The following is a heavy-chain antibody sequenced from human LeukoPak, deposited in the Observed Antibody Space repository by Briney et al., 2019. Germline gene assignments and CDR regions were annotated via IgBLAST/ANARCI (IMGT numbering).Heavy chain of an antibody. CDR3: ARRDYYDSSGYPY. CDR2: INHSGST. Sequence: PSETLSLTCAVYGGSFSGYYWSWIRQPPGKGLEWIGEINHSGSTNYNPSLKSRVTISVDTSKNQFSLKLSSVTAADTAVYYCARRDYYDSSGYPYWGQGTLVTVSS. J-gene: IGHJ4*02. V-gene: IGHV4-34*01. D-gene: IGHD3-22*01. CDR1: GGSFSGYY.